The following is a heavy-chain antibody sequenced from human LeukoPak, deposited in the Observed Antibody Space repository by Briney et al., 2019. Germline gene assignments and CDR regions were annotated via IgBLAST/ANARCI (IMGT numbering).Heavy chain of an antibody. CDR1: GGTFSSYA. CDR2: IIPILGIA. V-gene: IGHV1-69*04. J-gene: IGHJ6*02. CDR3: ARMRTSIANYYYYYYGMDV. Sequence: SVKVSCKASGGTFSSYAISWVRQAPGQGLEWMGRIIPILGIANYAQKFQGRVTITADKSTSTAYMELSSLRSEGTAVYYCARMRTSIANYYYYYYGMDVWGQGTTVTVSS. D-gene: IGHD6-6*01.